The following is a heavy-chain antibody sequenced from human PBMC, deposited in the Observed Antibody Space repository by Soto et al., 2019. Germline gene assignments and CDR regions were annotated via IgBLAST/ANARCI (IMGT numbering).Heavy chain of an antibody. CDR2: IYYSGST. D-gene: IGHD1-26*01. Sequence: PSETLSLTCSVSGGSISGYYWSWIRQPPGKGLEWIGYIYYSGSTNYNPSLKSRVTISVDTSKNQFSLKLTSVTAADTAVYYCARGRSGSYHYPFDYWGQGTLVTVSS. CDR3: ARGRSGSYHYPFDY. CDR1: GGSISGYY. J-gene: IGHJ4*02. V-gene: IGHV4-59*01.